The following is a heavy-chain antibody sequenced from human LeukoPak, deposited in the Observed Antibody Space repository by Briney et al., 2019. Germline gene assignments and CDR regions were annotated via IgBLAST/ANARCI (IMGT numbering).Heavy chain of an antibody. J-gene: IGHJ4*02. CDR3: ASQYTSSRIFDD. CDR1: GFTFSSYS. D-gene: IGHD6-13*01. V-gene: IGHV3-21*01. CDR2: ISSSTYI. Sequence: GGSLRLSCAASGFTFSSYSMNWVRQAPGKGLEWVSSISSSTYIYYADSVKGRFTVSRDNAKNSLYLQMNSLRAEDTAVYFCASQYTSSRIFDDWGQGTLVTVSS.